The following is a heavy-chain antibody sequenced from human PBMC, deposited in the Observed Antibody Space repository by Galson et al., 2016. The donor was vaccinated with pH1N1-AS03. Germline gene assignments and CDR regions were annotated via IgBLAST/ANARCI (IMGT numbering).Heavy chain of an antibody. V-gene: IGHV4-31*03. D-gene: IGHD4-17*01. J-gene: IGHJ3*02. CDR1: GTYISNGGYY. CDR2: IYYSGTT. CDR3: ARDRHDYGPDPFDI. Sequence: TLSLTCTVSGTYISNGGYYWGWIRQLPGKGLEWMGYIYYSGTTYYNPSLKSRVTTSVDMSKNQFSLKLNSVTAADTAVYYCARDRHDYGPDPFDIWGQGTMVTVSS.